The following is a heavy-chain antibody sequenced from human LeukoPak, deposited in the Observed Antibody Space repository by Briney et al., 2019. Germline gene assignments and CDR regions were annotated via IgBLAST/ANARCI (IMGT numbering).Heavy chain of an antibody. CDR3: ARTYGDYEDNWFDP. J-gene: IGHJ5*02. D-gene: IGHD4-17*01. CDR2: IYSGGST. V-gene: IGHV3-53*05. CDR1: GFTVSSNY. Sequence: GGSLRLSCAASGFTVSSNYMSWVRQAPGKGLEWVSVIYSGGSTYYADSVKGRFTISRDNSKNTLYLQMNSLRAEDTAVYYCARTYGDYEDNWFDPWGQGTLVTVSS.